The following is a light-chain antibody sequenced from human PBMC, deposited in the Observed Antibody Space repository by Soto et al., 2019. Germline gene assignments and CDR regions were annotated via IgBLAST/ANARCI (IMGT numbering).Light chain of an antibody. CDR3: QQRRSWPLT. CDR2: DAS. Sequence: ETVLTQSPATLSLSPGERATLSCRASQSVSSFLLWYQHKPGQAPRLLIYDASNRATGIPARFSGSGSGTDFTLTISSLEPEDFAVYYCQQRRSWPLTFGGGTKVEI. J-gene: IGKJ4*01. V-gene: IGKV3-11*01. CDR1: QSVSSF.